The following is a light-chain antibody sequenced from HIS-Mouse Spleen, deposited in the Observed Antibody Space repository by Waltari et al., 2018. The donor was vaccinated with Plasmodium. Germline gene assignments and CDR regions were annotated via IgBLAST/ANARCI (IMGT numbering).Light chain of an antibody. CDR2: GAS. CDR3: QQYNNWSFT. CDR1: QSVSSN. V-gene: IGKV3-15*01. Sequence: EIVMTQSPATLSVSPGERATLSCRASQSVSSNLAWYQQKPGQAPRLLIYGASTRATGSQARFSGSGSATEFTLTISSLQSEDFAVYYCQQYNNWSFTFGPGTKVDIK. J-gene: IGKJ3*01.